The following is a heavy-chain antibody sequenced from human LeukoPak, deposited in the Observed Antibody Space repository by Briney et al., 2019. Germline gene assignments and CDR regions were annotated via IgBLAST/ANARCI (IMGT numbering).Heavy chain of an antibody. CDR3: ATQILLCHYY. V-gene: IGHV4-38-2*02. CDR1: GYSVTINYY. J-gene: IGHJ4*02. CDR2: IFYSGST. Sequence: PSETLSLTCTVSGYSVTINYYWGWIRQPPGKGLEWIGTIFYSGSTYYNPSLKSRVTISVDPSKNQFSLNLSSVTAADTAVYYCATQILLCHYYWGQGTLVTVSS. D-gene: IGHD2/OR15-2a*01.